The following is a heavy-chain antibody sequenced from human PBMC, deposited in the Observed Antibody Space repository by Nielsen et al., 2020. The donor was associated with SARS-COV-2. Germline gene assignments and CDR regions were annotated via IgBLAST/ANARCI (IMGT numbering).Heavy chain of an antibody. J-gene: IGHJ6*02. Sequence: GESLKISCAASGFTFSSYGMHWVRQAPGKGLEWVAVISYDGSNKYYADSVKGRFTISRDNSKNTLYLQMNSLRAEDTAVYYCAKDLGDRQQLGLDYYYYYGMDVWGQGTTVTVSS. CDR1: GFTFSSYG. CDR3: AKDLGDRQQLGLDYYYYYGMDV. D-gene: IGHD6-13*01. V-gene: IGHV3-30*18. CDR2: ISYDGSNK.